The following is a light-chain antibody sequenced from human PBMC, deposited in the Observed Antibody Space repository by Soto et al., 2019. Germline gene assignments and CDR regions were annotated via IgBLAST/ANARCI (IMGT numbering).Light chain of an antibody. J-gene: IGKJ1*01. Sequence: EIVLTQSPGTLSLSPVARATLSCRASQSVDRNYLAWYQHKPGQAPRLLIYGASSRATGIPARFSGSGSGTEFTLTISSLQSEDFAVYYCLHYNKWPRWTFGQGTKVDIK. CDR3: LHYNKWPRWT. V-gene: IGKV3-15*01. CDR2: GAS. CDR1: QSVDRNY.